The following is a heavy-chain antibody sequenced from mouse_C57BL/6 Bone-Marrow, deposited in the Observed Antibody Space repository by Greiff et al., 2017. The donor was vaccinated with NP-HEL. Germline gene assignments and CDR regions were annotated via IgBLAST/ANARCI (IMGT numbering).Heavy chain of an antibody. CDR2: IDPENGGT. Sequence: VQLKESGAELVRPGASVKLSCTASGFTFKDDYMHWVKQRPEQGLEWIGWIDPENGGTEYASKFPGQATITADKSSNTAYLQLSSLTSEDTAVYYCTTTPVDYWGQGTTLTVSA. V-gene: IGHV14-4*01. J-gene: IGHJ2*01. CDR3: TTTPVDY. CDR1: GFTFKDDY.